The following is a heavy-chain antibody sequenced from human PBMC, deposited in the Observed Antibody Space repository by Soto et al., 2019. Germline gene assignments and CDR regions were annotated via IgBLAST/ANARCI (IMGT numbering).Heavy chain of an antibody. D-gene: IGHD2-15*01. Sequence: QVQLVQSGAEVKKPGASVKVSCKASGYTFTSYYMHWVRQAPGQGLEWMGIINPSGGSTSYAQKFQGRVTMTKDKSPSTGYMGLSSLRSEDTAVYYCARGGGGERAVNDLWGPGTTVTVSS. CDR3: ARGGGGERAVNDL. V-gene: IGHV1-46*01. CDR1: GYTFTSYY. J-gene: IGHJ6*02. CDR2: INPSGGST.